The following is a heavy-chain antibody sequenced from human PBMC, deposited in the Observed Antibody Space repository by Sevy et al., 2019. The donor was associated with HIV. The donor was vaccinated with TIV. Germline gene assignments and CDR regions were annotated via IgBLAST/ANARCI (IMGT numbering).Heavy chain of an antibody. CDR2: ISSSGSTI. Sequence: GGSLRLSCAASGFTFSSYEMNWVRQAPGKGLEWVSYISSSGSTIYYADSVKGRFTISRDNAKNSLYLQMNSLRAEDTAVYYCARAHRDDFWSGYYYPAGYYYYGMDVRGQGTTVTVSS. CDR1: GFTFSSYE. J-gene: IGHJ6*02. CDR3: ARAHRDDFWSGYYYPAGYYYYGMDV. D-gene: IGHD3-3*01. V-gene: IGHV3-48*03.